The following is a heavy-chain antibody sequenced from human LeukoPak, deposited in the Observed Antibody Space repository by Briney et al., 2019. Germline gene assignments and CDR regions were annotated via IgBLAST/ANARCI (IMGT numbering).Heavy chain of an antibody. D-gene: IGHD4-17*01. CDR3: AREPTLTYYYYMDV. Sequence: SETLSLTCTVSGYSISSGYYWDWIRQPAGKGLEWIGSIYHSGSTYYNSSLKSRVTISIDTSKNQFSLKLTSVTAADTAMYYCAREPTLTYYYYMDVWGKGTTVIVSS. V-gene: IGHV4-38-2*02. J-gene: IGHJ6*03. CDR1: GYSISSGYY. CDR2: IYHSGST.